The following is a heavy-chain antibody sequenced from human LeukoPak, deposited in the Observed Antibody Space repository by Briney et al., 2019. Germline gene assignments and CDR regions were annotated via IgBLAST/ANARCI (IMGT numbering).Heavy chain of an antibody. Sequence: GGSLRLSCAASGFTFSSDWMHWVRQAPGKGLVWVSRINSDGSSTSYADSVKGRFTISRDNAKNTLYLQMNSLRAEDTAVYYCARDGRYYDSSGYYYHFDYWGQGTLVTVSS. V-gene: IGHV3-74*01. CDR1: GFTFSSDW. J-gene: IGHJ4*02. D-gene: IGHD3-22*01. CDR2: INSDGSST. CDR3: ARDGRYYDSSGYYYHFDY.